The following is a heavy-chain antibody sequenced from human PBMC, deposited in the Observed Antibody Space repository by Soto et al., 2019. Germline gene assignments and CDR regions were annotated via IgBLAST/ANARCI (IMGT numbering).Heavy chain of an antibody. D-gene: IGHD2-2*01. V-gene: IGHV4-4*07. J-gene: IGHJ4*02. Sequence: LSLTCTVSSGSISSYYWSWIRQPAGKGLEWIGRIYTSGSTNYNPSLKSRVTMSVDTSKNQFSLKLSSVTAADTAVYYCARACSSNSCYDVFDYWGQGTLVTVSS. CDR3: ARACSSNSCYDVFDY. CDR1: SGSISSYY. CDR2: IYTSGST.